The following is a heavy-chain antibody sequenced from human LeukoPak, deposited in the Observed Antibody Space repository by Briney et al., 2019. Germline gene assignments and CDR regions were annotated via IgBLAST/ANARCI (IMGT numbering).Heavy chain of an antibody. V-gene: IGHV3-49*03. CDR1: GFTFSSYS. D-gene: IGHD4-23*01. J-gene: IGHJ4*02. CDR2: IRNKAYGGTT. CDR3: TRDEYGGNSNYFDY. Sequence: GGSLRLSCAASGFTFSSYSMSWFRQAPGKGLEWVGFIRNKAYGGTTEYAASVKGRFTVSRDDSKSIAYLQMNSLKTEDTAVYYCTRDEYGGNSNYFDYWGQGTLVTVSS.